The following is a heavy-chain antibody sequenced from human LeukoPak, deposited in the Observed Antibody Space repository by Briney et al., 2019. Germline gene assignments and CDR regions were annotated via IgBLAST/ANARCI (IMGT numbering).Heavy chain of an antibody. D-gene: IGHD2-21*02. Sequence: GGSLRLSCAASGFTFSSYGMHWVRQAPGKGLEWVAVISYDGSNKYYADSVKGRFTISRDNSKNTLYLQMNSLRAEDTAVYYCAKASTYCGGDCNANHLYYFDYWGQGTLVTVSS. J-gene: IGHJ4*02. CDR2: ISYDGSNK. V-gene: IGHV3-30*18. CDR3: AKASTYCGGDCNANHLYYFDY. CDR1: GFTFSSYG.